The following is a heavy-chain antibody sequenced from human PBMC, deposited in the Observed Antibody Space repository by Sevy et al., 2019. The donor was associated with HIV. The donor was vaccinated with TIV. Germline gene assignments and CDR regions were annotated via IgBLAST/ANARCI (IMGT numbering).Heavy chain of an antibody. J-gene: IGHJ6*03. CDR2: IRSKANGYAT. D-gene: IGHD4-17*01. V-gene: IGHV3-73*01. Sequence: GGSLRLSCAASGFTFSGSAMHWVRQASGKGLEWVGRIRSKANGYATTYAASGKGRFTISRDDSKNTAYLQMNSLKTEDTAVYYCARPPTATYYYYFYMDVWGKGTTVTVSS. CDR1: GFTFSGSA. CDR3: ARPPTATYYYYFYMDV.